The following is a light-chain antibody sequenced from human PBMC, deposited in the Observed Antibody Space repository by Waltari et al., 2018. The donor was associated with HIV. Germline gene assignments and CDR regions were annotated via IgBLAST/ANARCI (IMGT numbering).Light chain of an antibody. Sequence: QSALTQPRSLSGSPGQSVTISCTGPTSDVHAYNFVSWYQQHPGTAPKVIIYDVTKRPSVVPDRFAGSKSANTASLTISGLQLEDEADYYCCSYAGNYTWVFGGGTMLTVV. J-gene: IGLJ3*02. V-gene: IGLV2-11*01. CDR3: CSYAGNYTWV. CDR1: TSDVHAYNF. CDR2: DVT.